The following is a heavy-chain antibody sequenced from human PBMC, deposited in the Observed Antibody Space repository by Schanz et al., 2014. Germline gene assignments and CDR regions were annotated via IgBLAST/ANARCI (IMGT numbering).Heavy chain of an antibody. J-gene: IGHJ1*01. CDR2: ISSSSNYY. CDR3: ASGPSYVQFHH. Sequence: EVQLVESGGGLVKSGGSLRLSCATSGFIFTSYSMHWVRQAPGKGLEWVSSISSSSNYYYYADSVKGRFTISRDNAKNSLYLQMNSLRAEDTAVYYCASGPSYVQFHHWGQGTLVTVSS. V-gene: IGHV3-21*01. CDR1: GFIFTSYS. D-gene: IGHD3-16*01.